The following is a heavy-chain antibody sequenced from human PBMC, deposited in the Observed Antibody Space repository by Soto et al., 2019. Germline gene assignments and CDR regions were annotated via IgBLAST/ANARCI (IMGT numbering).Heavy chain of an antibody. D-gene: IGHD5-12*01. J-gene: IGHJ4*02. CDR3: ARSLGGYSGYVRPFDY. Sequence: SETLSLTCAVYGGSFSGYYWSWIRQPPGKGLEWIGEINHSGSTNYNPSLKSRVTISVDTSKNQFSLKLSSVTAADTAVYYCARSLGGYSGYVRPFDYWGQGTLVTVSS. CDR2: INHSGST. CDR1: GGSFSGYY. V-gene: IGHV4-34*01.